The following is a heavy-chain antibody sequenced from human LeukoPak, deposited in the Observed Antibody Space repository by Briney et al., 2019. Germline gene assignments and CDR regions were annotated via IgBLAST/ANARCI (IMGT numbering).Heavy chain of an antibody. CDR3: ARHGEEYGYGYYFDY. D-gene: IGHD5-18*01. CDR1: GGSFSGYY. J-gene: IGHJ4*02. CDR2: INHSGST. V-gene: IGHV4-34*01. Sequence: PSETLSLTCAVYGGSFSGYYWSWIRQPPGKGLEWIGEINHSGSTNYNPSLKSRVTISVDTSKNQFSLKLSSVTAADTAVYYCARHGEEYGYGYYFDYWGQGTLVTVSS.